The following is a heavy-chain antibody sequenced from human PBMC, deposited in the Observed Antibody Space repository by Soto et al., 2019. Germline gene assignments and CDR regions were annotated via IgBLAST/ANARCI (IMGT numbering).Heavy chain of an antibody. CDR1: GYIFSAYG. V-gene: IGHV3-48*04. CDR3: ARDLRTN. CDR2: IGSDGTIT. Sequence: EVQLVESGGTLVHPGGSLRLSCEASGYIFSAYGMNWVRQAPGKGLEWVANIGSDGTITNYADSVRGRFTVSRDNANSSVYLEMNSLGGGDTAVYYCARDLRTNWGQGTLVTVSS. D-gene: IGHD3-9*01. J-gene: IGHJ1*01.